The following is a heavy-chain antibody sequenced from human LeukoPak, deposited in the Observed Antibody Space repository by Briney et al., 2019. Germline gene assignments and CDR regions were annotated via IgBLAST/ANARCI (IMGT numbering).Heavy chain of an antibody. J-gene: IGHJ4*02. D-gene: IGHD3-9*01. V-gene: IGHV1-2*02. CDR2: INPNSGGT. CDR1: GYTLTGYY. CDR3: ARDTTYYDILTGYSAFDY. Sequence: GASVKVSCKASGYTLTGYYMHWVRQAPGQGLEWMGWINPNSGGTNYAQKFQGRVTMTRDTSISTAYMELSRLRSDDTAVYYCARDTTYYDILTGYSAFDYWGQGTLVTVSS.